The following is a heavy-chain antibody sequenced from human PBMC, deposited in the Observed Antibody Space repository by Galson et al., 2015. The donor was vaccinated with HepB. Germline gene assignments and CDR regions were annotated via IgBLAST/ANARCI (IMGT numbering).Heavy chain of an antibody. V-gene: IGHV4-59*01. Sequence: SETLSLTCSVSGASISSYYWSWIRQPPGKGLEWIGYIYYSGSTNYNPSLKSRVTISVDTSKNQFSLKLSSVTAADTAVYYCASQSCSGGSCYLWDWGQGTLVTVSS. J-gene: IGHJ4*02. CDR3: ASQSCSGGSCYLWD. CDR2: IYYSGST. D-gene: IGHD2-15*01. CDR1: GASISSYY.